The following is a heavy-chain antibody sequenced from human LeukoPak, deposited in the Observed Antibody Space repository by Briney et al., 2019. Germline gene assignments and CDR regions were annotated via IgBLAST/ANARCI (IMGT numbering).Heavy chain of an antibody. CDR2: MNPNSGNT. Sequence: ASVKVSCKASGYTFTSYDINWVRQATRQGLEWMGWMNPNSGNTGYAQKFQGRVTMTRNTSISTAYMELSSLRSEDTAVYYCARLGYYDYIWGSYRYTELDYWGQGTLVTVSS. CDR1: GYTFTSYD. CDR3: ARLGYYDYIWGSYRYTELDY. V-gene: IGHV1-8*01. D-gene: IGHD3-16*02. J-gene: IGHJ4*02.